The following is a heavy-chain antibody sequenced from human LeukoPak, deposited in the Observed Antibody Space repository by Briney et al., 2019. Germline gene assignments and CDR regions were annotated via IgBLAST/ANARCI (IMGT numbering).Heavy chain of an antibody. J-gene: IGHJ3*02. CDR2: IYYSGST. D-gene: IGHD7-27*01. CDR1: GDSINSSRHY. CDR3: ARSLTGPFDAFDI. Sequence: SETLSLTCSVSGDSINSSRHYWDWIRQPPGKGLEWIGYIYYSGSTYYNPSLKSRVTISVDTSKNQFSLKLSSVTAADTAVYYCARSLTGPFDAFDIWGQGTMVTVSS. V-gene: IGHV4-31*03.